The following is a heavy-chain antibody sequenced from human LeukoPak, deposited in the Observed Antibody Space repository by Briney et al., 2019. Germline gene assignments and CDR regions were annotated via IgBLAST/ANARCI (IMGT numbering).Heavy chain of an antibody. CDR1: GGSFSGYY. D-gene: IGHD1-26*01. Sequence: PSETLSLTCAVYGGSFSGYYWGWIRQPPGKGLEWIGEVDHSGGSIYNPSLKSRVTISVDTSKTQFSLKLSSVTAADTAVYYCARSGSYRGYFDYWGQGTLVTVPS. J-gene: IGHJ4*02. CDR2: VDHSGGS. CDR3: ARSGSYRGYFDY. V-gene: IGHV4-34*01.